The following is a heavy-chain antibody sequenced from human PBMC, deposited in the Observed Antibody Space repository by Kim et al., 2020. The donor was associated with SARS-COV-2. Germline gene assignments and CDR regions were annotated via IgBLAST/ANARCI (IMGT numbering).Heavy chain of an antibody. CDR1: RFTFSSYT. CDR3: AREATFLVVLEAYYYSY. J-gene: IGHJ6*03. Sequence: GGSLRLSCAASRFTFSSYTMNWVRQAPGKGLEWVSSISSSSNNIYYADSVKGRFTISRDNAKNSLYLQMSSLRAEDTALYYCAREATFLVVLEAYYYSY. D-gene: IGHD2-15*01. CDR2: ISSSSNNI. V-gene: IGHV3-21*01.